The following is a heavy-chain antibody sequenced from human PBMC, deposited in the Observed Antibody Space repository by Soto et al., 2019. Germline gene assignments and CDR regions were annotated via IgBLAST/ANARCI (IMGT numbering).Heavy chain of an antibody. V-gene: IGHV4-59*01. CDR2: IYDTGISGYTPST. Sequence: PPETLSLTCTVSGGSITSSYWSWIRRPPGKGLEWIAYIYDTGISGYTPSTSYNPSLTSRVTMSVDTSKSQFSLKLTSVTAADTAVYYCARGEDAFFYYGLDVWGQGITVTVSS. CDR1: GGSITSSY. CDR3: ARGEDAFFYYGLDV. J-gene: IGHJ6*02.